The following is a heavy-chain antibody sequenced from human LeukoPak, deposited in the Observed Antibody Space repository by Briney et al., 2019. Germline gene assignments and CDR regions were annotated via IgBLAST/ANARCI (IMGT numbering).Heavy chain of an antibody. V-gene: IGHV4-39*01. Sequence: SETLSLTCTVSGGSISSSSYYWGRIRQPPGKGLEWIGSIYYSGSTYYNPSLKSRVTISLDTSKNQFSLRLSSMTAADTAVYYCARGTDSRGYQFRGFDSWGRGTLVTVSS. CDR1: GGSISSSSYY. J-gene: IGHJ4*02. D-gene: IGHD3-22*01. CDR2: IYYSGST. CDR3: ARGTDSRGYQFRGFDS.